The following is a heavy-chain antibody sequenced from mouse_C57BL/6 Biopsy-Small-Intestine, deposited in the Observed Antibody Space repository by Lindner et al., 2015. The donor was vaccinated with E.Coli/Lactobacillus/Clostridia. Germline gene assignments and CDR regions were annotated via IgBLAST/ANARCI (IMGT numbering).Heavy chain of an antibody. CDR2: IDPANGNT. CDR3: SRERATGSYNAMDY. Sequence: VQLQESGAELLRSGASVKLSCTASGFNIKDDYMHWVKQRPEQGLEWIGRIDPANGNTKYAPKFQDKATITADTSSNTAYLQLSSLTSEDTAVYYCSRERATGSYNAMDYWGQGTSVTVSS. D-gene: IGHD3-1*01. CDR1: GFNIKDDY. V-gene: IGHV14-3*01. J-gene: IGHJ4*01.